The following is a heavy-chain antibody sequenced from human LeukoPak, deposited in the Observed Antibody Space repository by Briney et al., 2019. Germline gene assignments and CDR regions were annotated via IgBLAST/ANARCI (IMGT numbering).Heavy chain of an antibody. Sequence: PSETLSLTCSVSGGSISSNYWSWIRQPPGKGLEWIGEIHHSGRLNYSPSLKSRVTISVDKSKNHFSLNLNSITPADTAIYYCARGGDWKFDYWGQGALVTVSS. J-gene: IGHJ4*02. V-gene: IGHV4/OR15-8*01. CDR1: GGSISSNY. CDR2: IHHSGRL. CDR3: ARGGDWKFDY. D-gene: IGHD1-1*01.